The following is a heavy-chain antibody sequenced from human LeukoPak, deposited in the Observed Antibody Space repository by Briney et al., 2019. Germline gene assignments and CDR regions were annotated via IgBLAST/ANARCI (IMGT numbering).Heavy chain of an antibody. J-gene: IGHJ6*02. D-gene: IGHD3-10*01. CDR3: ARRVGDYYGSGSKYGMDV. V-gene: IGHV5-51*01. CDR1: GYSFTNYW. Sequence: GESLKISCKVSGYSFTNYWIGWVRQMPGKGLEWLGIIYPGHSDTGYSPSFQGQVTISADKSISTAYLQWSSLKASDTATYYCARRVGDYYGSGSKYGMDVWGQGTTVTVSS. CDR2: IYPGHSDT.